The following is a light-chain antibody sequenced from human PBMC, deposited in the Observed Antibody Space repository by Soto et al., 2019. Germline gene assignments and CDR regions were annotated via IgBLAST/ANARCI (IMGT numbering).Light chain of an antibody. V-gene: IGLV2-14*01. Sequence: QSALTQPASVSGSPGQSITISCTGTSSDVGGYNYVYWYQQHPGKAPKLMIYEVSNRPSGVSHRFSGTKSGNTASLTISGHRAEDEADYYCSSYTSSSTTYVFGTGTQLTVL. CDR3: SSYTSSSTTYV. CDR1: SSDVGGYNY. J-gene: IGLJ1*01. CDR2: EVS.